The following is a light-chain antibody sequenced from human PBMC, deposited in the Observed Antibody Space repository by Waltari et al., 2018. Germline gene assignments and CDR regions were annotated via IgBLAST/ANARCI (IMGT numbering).Light chain of an antibody. CDR2: EVS. J-gene: IGLJ2*01. CDR3: SSYAVTNTVL. Sequence: QAALTQPHSVSGSPGQSVTISCAGSSSDIGGYNYVSWYQQHPGTAPKLMIYEVSKRPLGVSDRFSASKSDNTASLTISGLQPEDEADYSCSSYAVTNTVLFGGGTRLTVL. V-gene: IGLV2-11*01. CDR1: SSDIGGYNY.